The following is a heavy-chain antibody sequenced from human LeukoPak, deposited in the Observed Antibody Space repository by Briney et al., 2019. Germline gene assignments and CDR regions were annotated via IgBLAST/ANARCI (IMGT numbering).Heavy chain of an antibody. Sequence: ASVKVSCKASGYTFTSYYMHWVRQAPGQGLEWMGIINPSGGTTNYAQKSQGRVTMTRDTSTRTFYMELSSLIPEDTALYYCARGTSQYVGYWGQGTQVTVSS. V-gene: IGHV1-46*01. D-gene: IGHD2-8*01. J-gene: IGHJ4*02. CDR1: GYTFTSYY. CDR2: INPSGGTT. CDR3: ARGTSQYVGY.